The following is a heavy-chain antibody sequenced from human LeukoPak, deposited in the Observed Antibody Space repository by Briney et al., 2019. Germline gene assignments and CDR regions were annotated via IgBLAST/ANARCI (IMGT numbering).Heavy chain of an antibody. CDR3: AKVGWEGGYCSSTSCYTDY. V-gene: IGHV3-30*02. D-gene: IGHD2-2*02. CDR1: GFTFSSYG. Sequence: GGSLRLSCAASGFTFSSYGMHWVRQAPGKGLEWVAFIRYDGSNKYYADSVKGRFTISRDDSKNTLYLQMNSLRAEDTAVYYCAKVGWEGGYCSSTSCYTDYWGQGTLVTVSS. J-gene: IGHJ4*02. CDR2: IRYDGSNK.